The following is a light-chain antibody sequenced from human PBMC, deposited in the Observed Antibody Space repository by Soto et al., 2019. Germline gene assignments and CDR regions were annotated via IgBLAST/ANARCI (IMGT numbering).Light chain of an antibody. V-gene: IGLV2-23*02. CDR3: CSYVGSSTSYV. Sequence: QSALTQPASVSGSPGQSSTISCTGTSGDVGNYNLVSWYQQHPGKAPKLMIYEVNKWPSGVSNRFSGSKSGNTASLTISGLQAEDEADYYCCSYVGSSTSYVFGTGTKVTVL. CDR2: EVN. J-gene: IGLJ1*01. CDR1: SGDVGNYNL.